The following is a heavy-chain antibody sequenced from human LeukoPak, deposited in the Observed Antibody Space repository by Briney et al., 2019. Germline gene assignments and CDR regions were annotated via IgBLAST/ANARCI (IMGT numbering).Heavy chain of an antibody. Sequence: GGSLRLSCAVSGLTFTDAWMSWVRQAPGKGLEWVGRIKSKTDGGTTDYAAPVKGRFTISRDDSKNTLYLQMNSMKTEDTAVYYCTTHPRARWLQSWRTPDAFDIWGQGTMVTVSS. CDR2: IKSKTDGGTT. CDR3: TTHPRARWLQSWRTPDAFDI. CDR1: GLTFTDAW. D-gene: IGHD5-24*01. J-gene: IGHJ3*02. V-gene: IGHV3-15*01.